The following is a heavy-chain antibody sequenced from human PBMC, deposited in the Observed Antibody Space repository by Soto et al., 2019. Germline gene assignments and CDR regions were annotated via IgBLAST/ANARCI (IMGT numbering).Heavy chain of an antibody. D-gene: IGHD3-22*01. V-gene: IGHV4-39*01. CDR1: GGSISSSSYY. J-gene: IGHJ6*02. CDR3: ARRLYYDSSGFEGGGMDV. CDR2: IYYSGRT. Sequence: SETLSLTCTVSGGSISSSSYYWGWIRHPPGKGLEWIGSIYYSGRTYYNPSLKSRVTISVDTSRNQFSLTLSSVTAADTAVYYCARRLYYDSSGFEGGGMDVWGQGTRVTASS.